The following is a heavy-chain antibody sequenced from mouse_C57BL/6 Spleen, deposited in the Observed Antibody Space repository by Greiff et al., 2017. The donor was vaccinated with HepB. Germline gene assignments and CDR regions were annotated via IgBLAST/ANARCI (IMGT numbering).Heavy chain of an antibody. V-gene: IGHV3-6*01. CDR2: ISYDGSN. J-gene: IGHJ3*01. D-gene: IGHD2-3*01. Sequence: EVQLQESGPGLVKPSQSLSLTCSVTGYSITSGYYWNWIRQFPGNKLEWMGYISYDGSNNYNPSLKNRISITRDTSKNQFFLKLNSVTTEDTATYYCASNYDCYPCAYWGQGTLVTVSA. CDR1: GYSITSGYY. CDR3: ASNYDCYPCAY.